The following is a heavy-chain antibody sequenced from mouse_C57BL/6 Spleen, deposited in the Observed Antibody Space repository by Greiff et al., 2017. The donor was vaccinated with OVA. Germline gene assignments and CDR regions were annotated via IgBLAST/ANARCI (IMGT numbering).Heavy chain of an antibody. V-gene: IGHV1-81*01. D-gene: IGHD1-1*01. CDR1: GYTFTSYG. CDR2: IYPRSGNT. CDR3: ARSDYYGSSLNAMDY. J-gene: IGHJ4*01. Sequence: QVQLQQSGAELARPGASVKLSCKASGYTFTSYGISWVKQRTGQGLEWIGEIYPRSGNTYYNEKFKGKATLTADKSSSTAYMELRSLTSEDSAVYFCARSDYYGSSLNAMDYWGQGTSVTVSS.